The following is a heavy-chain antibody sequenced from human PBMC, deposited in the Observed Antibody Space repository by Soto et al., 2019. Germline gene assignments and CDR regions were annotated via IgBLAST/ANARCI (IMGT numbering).Heavy chain of an antibody. J-gene: IGHJ4*02. D-gene: IGHD2-15*01. V-gene: IGHV3-30*03. CDR2: ISADGTYK. CDR1: GFTFSTNA. Sequence: QVQLVESGGGVVQPGESLRLSCAASGFTFSTNAMHWVRQTPGKGLEWVAAISADGTYKKHVHSVKGRLTISRDNSKNTLYLQMNCLRPEDTVVNYCVRQGGSLWLGYLDFRGQGSLCSVSS. CDR3: VRQGGSLWLGYLDF.